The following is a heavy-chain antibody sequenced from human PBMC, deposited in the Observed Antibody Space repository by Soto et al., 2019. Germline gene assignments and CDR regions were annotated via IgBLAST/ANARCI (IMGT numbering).Heavy chain of an antibody. CDR3: ARESGGATATLDYYYFYMDV. D-gene: IGHD5-12*01. J-gene: IGHJ6*03. CDR1: GYTFSDYY. CDR2: INPNSAGT. Sequence: QVQLVQSGAEVKKPGASVKVSCKASGYTFSDYYIHWMRQAPGQGLEWRGGINPNSAGTKYAHKFQGWVTMTRDTSIKTAYMELSRLTSDDTAVYYCARESGGATATLDYYYFYMDVWGKGTTVTVSS. V-gene: IGHV1-2*04.